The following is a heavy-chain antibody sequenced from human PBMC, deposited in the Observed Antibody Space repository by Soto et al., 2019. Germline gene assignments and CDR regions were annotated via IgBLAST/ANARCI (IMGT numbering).Heavy chain of an antibody. D-gene: IGHD3-22*01. CDR3: AISTYYYDSSGYYYVAPFDY. Sequence: GASVKVSCKASGYTFTGYYMHWVRQAPGQGLEWMERINPNSGGTNYAQKFQGWVTMTRDTSISTAYMELSRLRSDDTAVYYCAISTYYYDSSGYYYVAPFDYWGQGTLVTVSS. V-gene: IGHV1-2*04. J-gene: IGHJ4*02. CDR2: INPNSGGT. CDR1: GYTFTGYY.